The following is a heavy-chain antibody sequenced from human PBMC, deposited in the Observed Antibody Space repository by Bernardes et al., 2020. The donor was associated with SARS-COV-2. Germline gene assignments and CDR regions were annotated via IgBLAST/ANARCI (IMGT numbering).Heavy chain of an antibody. Sequence: VGSLLLSCTASGFTFRSSAMHWVRQAPGQGLAYISSISSNGGTTFYANSVKGRFTISRDNSKNTLYLQMGSLRAEDMAMYYCARGVAAFDYWGQGTLVTVSS. CDR2: ISSNGGTT. J-gene: IGHJ4*02. V-gene: IGHV3-64*01. CDR1: GFTFRSSA. D-gene: IGHD6-19*01. CDR3: ARGVAAFDY.